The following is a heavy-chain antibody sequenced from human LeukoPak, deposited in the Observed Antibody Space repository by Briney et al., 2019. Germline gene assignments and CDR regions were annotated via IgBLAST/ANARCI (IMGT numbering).Heavy chain of an antibody. CDR3: ARDRATGTTGFDY. D-gene: IGHD1-1*01. V-gene: IGHV6-1*01. CDR1: GDIFSSNSAA. CDR2: TGYRSKLYN. Sequence: SQTLSLTCALSGDIFSSNSAAWNWIRQSPARGLEWLERTGYRSKLYNDYAVSVKSRVTINPDTSKNQFSLQLNSVTPEDTAVYYCARDRATGTTGFDYWGQGILVTVSS. J-gene: IGHJ4*02.